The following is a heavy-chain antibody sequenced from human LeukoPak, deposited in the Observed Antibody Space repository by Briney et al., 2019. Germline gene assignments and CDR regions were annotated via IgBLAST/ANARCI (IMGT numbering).Heavy chain of an antibody. Sequence: SETLSLTSTVSGGSISSSSYCWGWIRQPPGKGLEWIGSIYYSGSTYYNPSLKTRVTISVDTSKNQFSLKLSSVTAADTAVYYCARRNYDSSGYASFDYWGQGTLVTVSS. V-gene: IGHV4-39*01. CDR3: ARRNYDSSGYASFDY. CDR2: IYYSGST. J-gene: IGHJ4*02. CDR1: GGSISSSSYC. D-gene: IGHD3-22*01.